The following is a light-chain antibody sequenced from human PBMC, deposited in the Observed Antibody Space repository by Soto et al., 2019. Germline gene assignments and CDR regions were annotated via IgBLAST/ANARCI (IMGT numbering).Light chain of an antibody. V-gene: IGKV3-20*01. CDR2: GAS. CDR1: QSIASSY. CDR3: QQYGSSPVYT. Sequence: EIVLTQSPGTLSLSPGESATLSCRASQSIASSYLAWYQQKPGQAPRLLIYGASSRATGIPDRFSGSGSGTDFTLTITRLEPEDFAVYYCQQYGSSPVYTFGQGTKVDIK. J-gene: IGKJ2*01.